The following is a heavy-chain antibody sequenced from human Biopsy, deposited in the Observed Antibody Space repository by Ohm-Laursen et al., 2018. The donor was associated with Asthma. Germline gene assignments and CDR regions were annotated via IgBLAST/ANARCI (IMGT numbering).Heavy chain of an antibody. D-gene: IGHD3-22*01. V-gene: IGHV3-53*01. J-gene: IGHJ4*02. CDR3: ARGDSSNWSHYYFDY. CDR2: IYSGGTS. Sequence: SLRLSCTASGSAVSRDHTFWVRQAPGKGLEWVSVIYSGGTSHTADSVRGRFTISRDYSKNTLYLQMHSLRAEDTAVYYCARGDSSNWSHYYFDYWGQGTLVTVSS. CDR1: GSAVSRDH.